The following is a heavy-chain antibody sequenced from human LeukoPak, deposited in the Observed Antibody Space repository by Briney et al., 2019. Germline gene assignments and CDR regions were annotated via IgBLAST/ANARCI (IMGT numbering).Heavy chain of an antibody. D-gene: IGHD4-17*01. CDR2: ISSGSSYI. J-gene: IGHJ4*02. CDR1: GFTFSRYN. CDR3: ARDTGYGDSIDY. Sequence: GGSLRLSCAASGFTFSRYNMNWVRQAPGKGLEWVSSISSGSSYIYYADSVKGRFTISRDNAKNSLYLQMNSLRAEDTAVYYCARDTGYGDSIDYWGQGTLVTVSS. V-gene: IGHV3-21*01.